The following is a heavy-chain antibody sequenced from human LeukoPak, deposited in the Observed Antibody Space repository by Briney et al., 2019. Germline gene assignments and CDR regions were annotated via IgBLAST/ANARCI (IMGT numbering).Heavy chain of an antibody. CDR3: ARDGGVGATYYFDY. CDR1: GFTFSSYS. Sequence: GGSLRLSCAASGFTFSSYSMNWVRQAPGKGLEWVSSISSSSSYIYYADSVKGRFTISRDNAKNSLYLQMNSLRAEDTAVYYCARDGGVGATYYFDYWGQGILVTVSP. V-gene: IGHV3-21*01. J-gene: IGHJ4*02. CDR2: ISSSSSYI. D-gene: IGHD1-26*01.